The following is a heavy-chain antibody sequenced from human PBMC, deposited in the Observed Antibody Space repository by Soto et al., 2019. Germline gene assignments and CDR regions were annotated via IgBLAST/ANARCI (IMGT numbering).Heavy chain of an antibody. V-gene: IGHV1-69*01. J-gene: IGHJ3*02. D-gene: IGHD3-22*01. CDR1: GGTFSSYA. CDR2: IIPIFGTA. CDR3: ARDPRTYYYDSSGYFPENAFDI. Sequence: QVPLVQSGAEVKKPGSSVKVSCKASGGTFSSYAISWVRQAPGQGLEWMGGIIPIFGTANYAQKFQGRVTITADESTSTAYMELSSLRSEDTAVYYCARDPRTYYYDSSGYFPENAFDIWGQGTMVTVSS.